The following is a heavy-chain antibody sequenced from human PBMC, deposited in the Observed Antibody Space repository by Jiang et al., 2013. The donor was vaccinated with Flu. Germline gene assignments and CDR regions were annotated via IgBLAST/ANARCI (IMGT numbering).Heavy chain of an antibody. CDR3: ARDRSSYYYGSGSGSLPVD. CDR2: INPSGGST. D-gene: IGHD3-10*01. Sequence: SGAEVKKPGASVKVSCKASGYTFTSYYMHWVRQAPGQGLEWMGIINPSGGSTSYAQKFQGRVTMTRDTSTSTVYMELSSLRSEDTAVYYCARDRSSYYYGSGSGSLPVDWGQGTLVTVSS. CDR1: GYTFTSYY. V-gene: IGHV1-46*01. J-gene: IGHJ4*02.